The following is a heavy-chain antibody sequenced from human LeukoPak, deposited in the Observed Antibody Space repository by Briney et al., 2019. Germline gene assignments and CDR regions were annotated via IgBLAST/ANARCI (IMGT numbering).Heavy chain of an antibody. V-gene: IGHV3-30-3*01. CDR3: ARVQSGSDAFDI. Sequence: GGSLRLSCAASGYAFSSYAMHWVRQAPGKGPEWVAAISTDGSNRFYADSVKGRFTFSRDNSKNTLYLQMNSLRVEDTATYYCARVQSGSDAFDIWGQGRMVTVSS. CDR2: ISTDGSNR. CDR1: GYAFSSYA. J-gene: IGHJ3*02.